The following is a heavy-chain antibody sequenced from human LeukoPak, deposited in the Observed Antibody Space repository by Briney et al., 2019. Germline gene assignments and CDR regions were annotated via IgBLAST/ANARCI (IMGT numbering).Heavy chain of an antibody. CDR1: GFTFDDYA. CDR2: ISWDGGST. V-gene: IGHV3-43D*03. Sequence: GGSLRLSCAASGFTFDDYAMHWVRQAPGKGLEWVSLISWDGGSTYYADSVKGRFTISRDNSKNSLYLQMNSLRAEDTALYYCAKAGIAAAGYYYYYYMDVLGKGTTVTVSS. J-gene: IGHJ6*03. CDR3: AKAGIAAAGYYYYYYMDV. D-gene: IGHD6-13*01.